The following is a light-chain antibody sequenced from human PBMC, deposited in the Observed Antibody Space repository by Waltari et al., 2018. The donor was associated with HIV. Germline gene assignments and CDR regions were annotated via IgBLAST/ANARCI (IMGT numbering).Light chain of an antibody. J-gene: IGLJ2*01. CDR2: RNN. CDR1: SSNIGSNY. CDR3: AAWDDSLSGVV. Sequence: QSVLTQPPSASGTPGQRVTISCSGSSSNIGSNYVYWYQRLPGTAPKLLIYRNNRRPAGVPVRFSVSKSGTSSSLAISGLRSEDEADYYCAAWDDSLSGVVFGGGTKLTVL. V-gene: IGLV1-47*01.